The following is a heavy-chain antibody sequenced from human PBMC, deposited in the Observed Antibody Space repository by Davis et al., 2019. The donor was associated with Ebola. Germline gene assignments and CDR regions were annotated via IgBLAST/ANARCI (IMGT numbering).Heavy chain of an antibody. V-gene: IGHV4-30-2*01. Sequence: LRLSCAVSGGSISSGGYSWSWIRQPPGKGLEWIGYIYHSGSTYYNPSLKSRVTISVDRSKNQFSLKLSSVTAADTAVYYCARGKHGFWSGYYAGRWFDPWGQGTLVTVSS. D-gene: IGHD3-3*01. J-gene: IGHJ5*02. CDR3: ARGKHGFWSGYYAGRWFDP. CDR2: IYHSGST. CDR1: GGSISSGGYS.